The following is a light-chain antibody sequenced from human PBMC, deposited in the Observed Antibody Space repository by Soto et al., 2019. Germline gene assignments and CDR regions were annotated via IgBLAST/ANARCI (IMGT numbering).Light chain of an antibody. CDR1: RGISRW. Sequence: DIQMTQSPSTLSASIGDRVTITCRASRGISRWLAWYQQRPGKAPKLLIYDASTLHSGVSSRFSGSGSGTEFTLTISSLQPNDSATYYCQQYTTYWTFGQGTKVDI. CDR3: QQYTTYWT. J-gene: IGKJ1*01. CDR2: DAS. V-gene: IGKV1-5*01.